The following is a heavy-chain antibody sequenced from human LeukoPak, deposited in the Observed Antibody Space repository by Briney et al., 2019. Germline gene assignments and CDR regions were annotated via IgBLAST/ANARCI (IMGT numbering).Heavy chain of an antibody. CDR3: TRQQPVGAPDY. Sequence: GGSLRLSCAASGFTFSGSAMHWVRQASGKGLEWVGRIRSKANSYATACAASVKGRFTISRDDSKNTAYLQMNSLKTEDTAVYYCTRQQPVGAPDYWGQGTLVTVSS. V-gene: IGHV3-73*01. J-gene: IGHJ4*02. CDR2: IRSKANSYAT. CDR1: GFTFSGSA. D-gene: IGHD1-26*01.